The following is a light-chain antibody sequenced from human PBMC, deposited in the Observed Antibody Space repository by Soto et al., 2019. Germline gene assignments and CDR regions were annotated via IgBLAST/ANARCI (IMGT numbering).Light chain of an antibody. CDR3: QQYNEYSKT. V-gene: IGKV1-5*03. CDR2: KAS. Sequence: DIQVTQSPSTLSASVGDNITITCRASQHVGDLLAWFQQTPGKAPRLLIYKASTLQGGVPSRFYGSGSGTEFTLSISSLRPDDFGTYYCQQYNEYSKTFGQGTKVEI. J-gene: IGKJ1*01. CDR1: QHVGDL.